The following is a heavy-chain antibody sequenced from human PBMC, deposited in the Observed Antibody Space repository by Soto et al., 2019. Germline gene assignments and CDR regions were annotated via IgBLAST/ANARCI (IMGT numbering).Heavy chain of an antibody. V-gene: IGHV4-31*03. Sequence: LSLTCTVSGGSISSGGYYWSWIRQHPGKGLEWIGYIYYSGSTYYNPSLKSRVTVWFDTSKNQFSLRLTSVTAADTAVYYCARYRISGSWSKFDYWGQGTRVTVSS. CDR3: ARYRISGSWSKFDY. D-gene: IGHD6-13*01. J-gene: IGHJ4*02. CDR2: IYYSGST. CDR1: GGSISSGGYY.